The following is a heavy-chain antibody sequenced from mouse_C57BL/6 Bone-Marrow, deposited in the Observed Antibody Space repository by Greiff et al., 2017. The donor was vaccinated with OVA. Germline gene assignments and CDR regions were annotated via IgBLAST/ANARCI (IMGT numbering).Heavy chain of an antibody. D-gene: IGHD3-2*02. CDR3: ARGQLRVFDY. Sequence: QVQLQQSGPELVKPGASVKISCKASGYALSSSWMNWVKQRPGKGLEWIGRIYPGDGDTNYNGKFKGKATLTADKSSSTAYMQLSSLTSEDSAVYFCARGQLRVFDYWGQGTTLTVSS. V-gene: IGHV1-82*01. J-gene: IGHJ2*01. CDR1: GYALSSSW. CDR2: IYPGDGDT.